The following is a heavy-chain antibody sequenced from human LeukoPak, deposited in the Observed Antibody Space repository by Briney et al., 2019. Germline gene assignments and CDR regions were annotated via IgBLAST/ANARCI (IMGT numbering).Heavy chain of an antibody. J-gene: IGHJ4*02. V-gene: IGHV1-69*04. CDR3: ARGQGEQPVSLCFDY. D-gene: IGHD6-13*01. CDR1: GGTFSSYA. Sequence: GASVKVSCKASGGTFSSYAISWVRQAPGQGLEWMGRIIPILGIANYAQKFQGRVTITADKSTSTAYMELSSLRSEDTAVYYCARGQGEQPVSLCFDYWGQGTLVTVSS. CDR2: IIPILGIA.